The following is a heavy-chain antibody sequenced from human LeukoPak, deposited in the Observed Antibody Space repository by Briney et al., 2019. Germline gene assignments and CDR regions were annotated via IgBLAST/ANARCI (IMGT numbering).Heavy chain of an antibody. CDR2: INHSGST. CDR3: ARVSTYYYGSGTLGY. J-gene: IGHJ4*02. CDR1: GGSFSGYY. Sequence: SETLSLTCAVYGGSFSGYYWSWIRQPPGKGLEWIGEINHSGSTNYNPSLRSRVTISVDTSKNQFSLKLSSVTAADTAGYYCARVSTYYYGSGTLGYWGQGTLVTVSS. V-gene: IGHV4-34*01. D-gene: IGHD3-10*01.